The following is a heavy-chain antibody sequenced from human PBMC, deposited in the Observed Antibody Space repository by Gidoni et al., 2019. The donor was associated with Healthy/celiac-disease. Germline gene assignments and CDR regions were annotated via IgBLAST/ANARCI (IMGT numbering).Heavy chain of an antibody. Sequence: QLQLQESGPGLVKPSETLSLTCTVSGGSISSSSYYWGWIRQPPGKGLEWIGSIYYSGSTYYNPSLKSRVTISVDTSKNQFSLKLSSVTAADTAVYYCARTVLLWFGEPGHFDYWGQGTLVTVSS. CDR3: ARTVLLWFGEPGHFDY. CDR2: IYYSGST. CDR1: GGSISSSSYY. V-gene: IGHV4-39*01. D-gene: IGHD3-10*01. J-gene: IGHJ4*02.